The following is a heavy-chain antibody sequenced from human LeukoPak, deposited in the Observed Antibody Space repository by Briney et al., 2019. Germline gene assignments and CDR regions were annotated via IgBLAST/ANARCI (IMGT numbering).Heavy chain of an antibody. J-gene: IGHJ4*02. CDR1: NGSIISGPDY. Sequence: SKILSLTCSVSNGSIISGPDYWSWIRQPAGKGLEWIGHISGTGNYNPSLKSRLTISADTSKNQFSLKLTSVTAADTAVYYCARGGSVLTYFDYWGQGILVTV. CDR3: ARGGSVLTYFDY. V-gene: IGHV4-61*09. D-gene: IGHD5-12*01. CDR2: ISGTG.